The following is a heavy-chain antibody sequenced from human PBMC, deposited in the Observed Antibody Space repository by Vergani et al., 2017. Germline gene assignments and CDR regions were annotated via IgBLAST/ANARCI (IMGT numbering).Heavy chain of an antibody. Sequence: EVQLLESGGDLVQPGGSLRLSCAASGFTFNHYAMNWVRQAPGKGLEWVSGISGSGGSTYYAGSVKGRFTISRDSSKNTLYLQMNSLSAGDTAVYYCAKANPRNSGYDYLYYYHAMDVLWQGTTVNVSS. CDR2: ISGSGGST. J-gene: IGHJ6*01. CDR1: GFTFNHYA. D-gene: IGHD5-12*01. V-gene: IGHV3-23*01. CDR3: AKANPRNSGYDYLYYYHAMDV.